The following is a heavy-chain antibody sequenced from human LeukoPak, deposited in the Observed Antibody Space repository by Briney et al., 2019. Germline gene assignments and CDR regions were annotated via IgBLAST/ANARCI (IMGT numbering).Heavy chain of an antibody. Sequence: PGGSLRLSCAASGFTFSSYAMSWVRQALGKGLEWVSAISGSGGSTYYADSVKGRFTISRDNSKNTLYLQMNSLRAEDTAVYYCAKTSSYYDSSGYYLPADSEYFQHWGQGTLVTVSS. CDR2: ISGSGGST. V-gene: IGHV3-23*01. CDR3: AKTSSYYDSSGYYLPADSEYFQH. J-gene: IGHJ1*01. CDR1: GFTFSSYA. D-gene: IGHD3-22*01.